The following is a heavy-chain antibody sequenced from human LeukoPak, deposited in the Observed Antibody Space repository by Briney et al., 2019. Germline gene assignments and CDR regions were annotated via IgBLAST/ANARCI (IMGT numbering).Heavy chain of an antibody. Sequence: ASVKVSCKASGYTFTGYYMHWVRQAPGQGLEWMGWINPNSGGTNYAQKFQGRVTMTRDTSISTAYMELSRLRSDDTAVYYCASLTDHIVVVPAAGGTYFDYWGQGTLVTVSS. CDR1: GYTFTGYY. D-gene: IGHD2-2*01. V-gene: IGHV1-2*02. CDR2: INPNSGGT. CDR3: ASLTDHIVVVPAAGGTYFDY. J-gene: IGHJ4*02.